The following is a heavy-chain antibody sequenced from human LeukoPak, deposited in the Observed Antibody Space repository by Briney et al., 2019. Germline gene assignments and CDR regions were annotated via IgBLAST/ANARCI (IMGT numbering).Heavy chain of an antibody. V-gene: IGHV4-30-4*08. Sequence: SSQTLSLTCTVSGGSISSGDYYWSWIRQPRGKGLEWIEYIYYSGRTYYNPSLKSRVTISVDTSKNPFSLKLSSVTAADTAVYYCARDSIVGATVDGYYFDYWGQGTLVTVSS. CDR1: GGSISSGDYY. CDR2: IYYSGRT. CDR3: ARDSIVGATVDGYYFDY. J-gene: IGHJ4*02. D-gene: IGHD1-26*01.